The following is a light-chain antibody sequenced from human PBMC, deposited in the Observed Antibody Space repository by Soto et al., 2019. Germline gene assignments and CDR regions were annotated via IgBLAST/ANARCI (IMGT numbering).Light chain of an antibody. V-gene: IGKV1-39*01. J-gene: IGKJ5*01. CDR3: QPSYSVPIT. CDR2: AAS. CDR1: QYISSY. Sequence: DIQMAQSPSSLSSSLVDRCXXTCRASQYISSYLNWYQQKPGTAPNLLIFAASSLQGGVPSRFSGSGSGTDFTLTISSLQPEDFATYYCQPSYSVPITFGQGTRLEIK.